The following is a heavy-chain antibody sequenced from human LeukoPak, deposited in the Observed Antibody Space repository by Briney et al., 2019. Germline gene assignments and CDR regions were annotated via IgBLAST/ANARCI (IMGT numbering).Heavy chain of an antibody. CDR2: IIPIFGTA. Sequence: SVKVSCKASGGTFSSYGISWVRQAPGQGLEWMGGIIPIFGTANYAQKFQGRVTITADKSTSTAYMELSSLRSEDTAVYYCASGSGWQKVFDYWGQGTLVTVSS. V-gene: IGHV1-69*06. J-gene: IGHJ4*02. D-gene: IGHD6-19*01. CDR1: GGTFSSYG. CDR3: ASGSGWQKVFDY.